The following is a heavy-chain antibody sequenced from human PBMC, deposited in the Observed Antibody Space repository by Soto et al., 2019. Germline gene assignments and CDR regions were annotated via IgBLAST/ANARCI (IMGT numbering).Heavy chain of an antibody. V-gene: IGHV6-1*01. CDR1: GVSVSSNSAA. CDR3: AREEQLVGGYYYYYGMDV. D-gene: IGHD6-6*01. Sequence: SQTPSPTCAISGVSVSSNSAAWNWIRQSPSRGLEWLGRTYYRSKWYNDYAVSVKSRITINPDASKNQFSLQVNSVTPEDRAVYYCAREEQLVGGYYYYYGMDVWGQGTTVTVSS. CDR2: TYYRSKWYN. J-gene: IGHJ6*02.